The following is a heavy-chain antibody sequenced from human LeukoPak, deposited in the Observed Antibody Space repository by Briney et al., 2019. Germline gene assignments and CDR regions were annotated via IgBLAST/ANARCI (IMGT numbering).Heavy chain of an antibody. CDR3: ARDQYCSGGSCSTPTDY. J-gene: IGHJ4*02. D-gene: IGHD2-15*01. CDR2: ISSSGSTI. Sequence: GGSLRLSCAASGFTFSSYEMNWVRQAPGKGLEWVSYISSSGSTIYYADSVKGRFTISRDNSKNTLYLQMNRLRAEDTAVYYCARDQYCSGGSCSTPTDYWGQGTLVTVSS. CDR1: GFTFSSYE. V-gene: IGHV3-48*03.